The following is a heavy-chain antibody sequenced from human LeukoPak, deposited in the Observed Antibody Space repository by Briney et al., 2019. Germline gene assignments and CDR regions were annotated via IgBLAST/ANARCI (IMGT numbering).Heavy chain of an antibody. CDR1: GGSISSYY. CDR3: ARGYPIFEVVHRRQSYYFDY. D-gene: IGHD3-3*01. CDR2: INHSGST. J-gene: IGHJ4*02. Sequence: SETLSLTCTVSGGSISSYYWSWIRQPPGKGLEWIGEINHSGSTNYNPSLKSRVTISVGTSKNQFSLKLGSVTAADTAVYYCARGYPIFEVVHRRQSYYFDYWGQGTLVTVSS. V-gene: IGHV4-34*01.